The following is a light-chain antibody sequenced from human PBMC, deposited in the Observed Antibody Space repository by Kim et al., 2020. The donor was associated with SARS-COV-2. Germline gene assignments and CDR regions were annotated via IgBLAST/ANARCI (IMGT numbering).Light chain of an antibody. V-gene: IGLV3-1*01. CDR2: QVS. J-gene: IGLJ3*02. CDR1: KLGDKY. CDR3: QAWDSSTGV. Sequence: SYELTQPPSVSVSPGQTASITCSGDKLGDKYTSWYQQKPGQSPVLVIYQVSKRPSGIPERFSGSNSGNTATLTISGTQAMDEADYYCQAWDSSTGVFGGGTQLTVL.